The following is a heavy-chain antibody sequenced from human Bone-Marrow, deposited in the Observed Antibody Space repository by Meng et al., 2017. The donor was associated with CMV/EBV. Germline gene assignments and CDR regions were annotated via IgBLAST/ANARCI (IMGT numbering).Heavy chain of an antibody. CDR3: ARDHARSSLFDP. Sequence: GESLKISCAASGFTFSSSWMHWVCQAPEKGLEWVADIKCDGSEKYYVDSVKGRLTISRDNAKNSLYLQVNSLRAEDMTVYYCARDHARSSLFDPWGQGTLVTVSS. CDR2: IKCDGSEK. D-gene: IGHD6-6*01. J-gene: IGHJ5*02. V-gene: IGHV3-52*01. CDR1: GFTFSSSW.